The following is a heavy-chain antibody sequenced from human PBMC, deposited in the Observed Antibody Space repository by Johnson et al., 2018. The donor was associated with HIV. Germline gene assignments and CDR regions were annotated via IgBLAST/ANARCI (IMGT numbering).Heavy chain of an antibody. V-gene: IGHV3-66*01. Sequence: VKLVESGGGLVQPGGSLRLSCAASTFTVSSNYMTWVRQAPGKGLEWVSVISSGGSTWYADSVTGRFTISRDNSKNTVYLQMNSLRAEDTAVYYCARGEMATTYHDAFDIWGQGTMVTVSS. J-gene: IGHJ3*02. CDR2: ISSGGST. CDR1: TFTVSSNY. CDR3: ARGEMATTYHDAFDI. D-gene: IGHD5-24*01.